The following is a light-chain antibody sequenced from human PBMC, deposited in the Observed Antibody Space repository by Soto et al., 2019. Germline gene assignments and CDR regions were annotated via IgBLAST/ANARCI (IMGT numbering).Light chain of an antibody. CDR2: TGS. CDR1: QAIDSW. CDR3: QQYDNLPYT. Sequence: DIQMTQSPSSVSASVGDRVTITCRASQAIDSWLAWYQQKPGEAPKLLIFTGSLLHSGVPPRFSGSGSGTDFTFTISSLQPEDIATYYCQQYDNLPYTFGQGTRLEIK. V-gene: IGKV1-12*02. J-gene: IGKJ5*01.